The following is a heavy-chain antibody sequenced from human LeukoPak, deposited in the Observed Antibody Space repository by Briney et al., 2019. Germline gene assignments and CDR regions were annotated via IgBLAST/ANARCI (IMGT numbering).Heavy chain of an antibody. D-gene: IGHD1-26*01. V-gene: IGHV3-74*01. CDR3: TRVNSDFLFDP. CDR2: ISTNGSKT. Sequence: SGGSLRLSCTASGFTFSSHWMHWVRQTPEKGLVWVSRISTNGSKTEYADNVKGRFTISRDNTKNTLFLEMTSLRVEDTAIYYCTRVNSDFLFDPWGQGTLVTVSS. J-gene: IGHJ5*02. CDR1: GFTFSSHW.